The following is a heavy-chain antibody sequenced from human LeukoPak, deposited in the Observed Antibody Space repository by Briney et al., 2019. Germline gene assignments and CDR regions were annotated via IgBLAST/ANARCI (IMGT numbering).Heavy chain of an antibody. CDR1: GIRVNSNY. D-gene: IGHD3-10*01. CDR3: ARITSTYFDY. J-gene: IGHJ4*02. V-gene: IGHV3-53*01. Sequence: GGSLRLSCAASGIRVNSNYMSWVRQAPGKGLEWVSVIYSGDSTSYADSVKGRFTISRDNSKNTMYLQMNSLRAEDTAVYYCARITSTYFDYWGQGTLVTVSS. CDR2: IYSGDST.